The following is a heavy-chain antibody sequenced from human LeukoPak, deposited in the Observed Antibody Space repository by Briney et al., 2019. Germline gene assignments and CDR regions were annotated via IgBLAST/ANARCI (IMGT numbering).Heavy chain of an antibody. D-gene: IGHD3-10*01. V-gene: IGHV1-46*01. CDR3: ARDKGTSGTGEAGYYFDY. Sequence: GASVKVSCKASVYTFTSYYMHWVRQAPGQGLEWMGIINPSGGSTSYAQKFQGRVTMTRDTSTRTVYMELSSLRSEDTAVYYCARDKGTSGTGEAGYYFDYWGQGTLVTVSS. CDR1: VYTFTSYY. J-gene: IGHJ4*02. CDR2: INPSGGST.